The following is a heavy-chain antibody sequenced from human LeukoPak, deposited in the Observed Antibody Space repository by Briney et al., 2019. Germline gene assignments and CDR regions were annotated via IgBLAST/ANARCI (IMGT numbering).Heavy chain of an antibody. V-gene: IGHV4-30-2*01. CDR3: ARRGYSGYDLFDY. D-gene: IGHD5-12*01. J-gene: IGHJ4*02. CDR2: IYHSGST. Sequence: SETLSLTCAVSGGSISSGGYSWSWIRQPPGKGLEWIGYIYHSGSTYYNPSLKSRATISVDRSKNQFSLKLSSVTAADTAVYYCARRGYSGYDLFDYWGQGTLVTVSS. CDR1: GGSISSGGYS.